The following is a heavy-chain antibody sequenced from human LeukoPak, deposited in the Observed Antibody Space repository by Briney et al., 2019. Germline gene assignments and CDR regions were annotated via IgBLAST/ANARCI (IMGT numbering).Heavy chain of an antibody. J-gene: IGHJ6*04. CDR2: ISRSGNNI. Sequence: GGSLRLSCVGSGFIFSDYYMTWVRQAPGKGLEWVAYISRSGNNIYYAESVKGRFAISRDNVENSLYLHMSSLRAEDTASYSCARSYGDVWGKGTIVTVSS. CDR1: GFIFSDYY. V-gene: IGHV3-11*04. D-gene: IGHD3-10*01. CDR3: ARSYGDV.